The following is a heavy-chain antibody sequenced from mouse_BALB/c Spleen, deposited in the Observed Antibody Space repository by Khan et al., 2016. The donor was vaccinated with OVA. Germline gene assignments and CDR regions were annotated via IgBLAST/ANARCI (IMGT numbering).Heavy chain of an antibody. V-gene: IGHV1S136*01. CDR2: ISPNSDGS. Sequence: VQLQQPGPELLKPGASVKMSCKASGYTFTSYVMHWVKQKPRQGLEWIGYISPNSDGSKYNEKFRGKVTLSSDNSSSTAYMQLSSLTSEDSAVDYCLRSRFYYGSAYEGFAYWGQGTLVTVSA. CDR3: LRSRFYYGSAYEGFAY. CDR1: GYTFTSYV. J-gene: IGHJ3*01. D-gene: IGHD1-1*01.